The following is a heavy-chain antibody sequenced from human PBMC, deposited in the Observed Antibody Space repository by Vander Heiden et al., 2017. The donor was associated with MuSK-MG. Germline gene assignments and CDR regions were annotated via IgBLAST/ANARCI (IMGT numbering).Heavy chain of an antibody. CDR3: AGGAPFYDSSGYYNYFDY. Sequence: QVQLQESGPGLVKPSETLSLPCPVSGGSISSYYWSWLRQPAGKGLEWIGRIYTSGSTNYNPSLKSRVTMSVDTSKNQFSLKLSSVTAADTAVYYCAGGAPFYDSSGYYNYFDYWGQGTLVTVSS. J-gene: IGHJ4*02. CDR1: GGSISSYY. V-gene: IGHV4-4*07. D-gene: IGHD3-22*01. CDR2: IYTSGST.